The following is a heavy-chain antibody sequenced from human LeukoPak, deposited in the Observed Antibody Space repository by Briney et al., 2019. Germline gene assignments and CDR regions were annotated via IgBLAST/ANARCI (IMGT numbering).Heavy chain of an antibody. Sequence: GASVKVSCKASGYTFTSYDINWVRQATGQGLEWMGWMNPNSGNTGYAQKFQGRVTMTRNTSISTAYMELSSLRSEDTAVYYCARAQGLGYDILTGYPNWFDPWGQGTLVTVSS. CDR3: ARAQGLGYDILTGYPNWFDP. D-gene: IGHD3-9*01. CDR2: MNPNSGNT. CDR1: GYTFTSYD. V-gene: IGHV1-8*01. J-gene: IGHJ5*02.